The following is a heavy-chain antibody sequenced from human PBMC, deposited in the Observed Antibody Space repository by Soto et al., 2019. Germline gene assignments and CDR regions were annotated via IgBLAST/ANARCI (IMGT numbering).Heavy chain of an antibody. CDR1: GFTFSDYY. CDR3: ARVVDSGYYPDY. V-gene: IGHV3-11*01. J-gene: IGHJ4*02. D-gene: IGHD3-22*01. CDR2: ISGSGFSI. Sequence: PGGSLRLSCAASGFTFSDYYMTWIRQAPGKGLEWVSFISGSGFSIYYADSVKGRFTISRDNAKKSLLLQMNSLRAEDTAVYFCARVVDSGYYPDYWGQGTLVTVSS.